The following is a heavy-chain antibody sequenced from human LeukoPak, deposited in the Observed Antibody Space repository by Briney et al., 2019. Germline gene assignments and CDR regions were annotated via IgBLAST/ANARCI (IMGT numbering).Heavy chain of an antibody. Sequence: SETLSLTCAVSGGSISSGGYSWSWIRQPPGKGLEWIGYIYHSGSTYYNPSLKSRVTMSVDTSKNQFSLKLSSVTAADTAAYYCARDYAQYSSGWSIGDYYYGMDVWGQGTTVTVSS. J-gene: IGHJ6*02. CDR3: ARDYAQYSSGWSIGDYYYGMDV. CDR2: IYHSGST. V-gene: IGHV4-30-2*01. CDR1: GGSISSGGYS. D-gene: IGHD6-19*01.